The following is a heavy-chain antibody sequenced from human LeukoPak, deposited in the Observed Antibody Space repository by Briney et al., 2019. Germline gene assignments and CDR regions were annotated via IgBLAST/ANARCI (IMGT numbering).Heavy chain of an antibody. J-gene: IGHJ4*02. CDR3: ARGARRYGADDYYDSSGYHQIEYFEY. CDR2: IGGSGGKT. D-gene: IGHD3-22*01. CDR1: GCTFNNYV. Sequence: GGPLTLSCAASGCTFNNYVMNWVPQARGKGLEWGSAIGGSGGKTYYADSVKARFTLPRDNSRNTRYLQINRMRAEETAVYYCARGARRYGADDYYDSSGYHQIEYFEYWGEGTLVTVSS. V-gene: IGHV3-23*01.